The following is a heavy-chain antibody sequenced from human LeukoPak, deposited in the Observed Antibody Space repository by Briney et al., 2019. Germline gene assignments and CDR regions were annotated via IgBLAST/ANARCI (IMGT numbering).Heavy chain of an antibody. CDR1: GYSFTSYW. CDR3: TRSGAYTWNNWFDP. V-gene: IGHV5-51*01. CDR2: IYPGDSDT. D-gene: IGHD1-20*01. Sequence: NAGESLKISCKGSGYSFTSYWIGWVRQMPGKGLEWMGIIYPGDSDTRYSPSFQGQVTISADKSISTAYLQWSSLKASDTAMYYCTRSGAYTWNNWFDPWGQGTLVTVSS. J-gene: IGHJ5*02.